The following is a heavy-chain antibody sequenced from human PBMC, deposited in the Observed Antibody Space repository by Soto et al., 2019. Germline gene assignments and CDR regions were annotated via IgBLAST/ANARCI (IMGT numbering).Heavy chain of an antibody. CDR1: GGSIIISSYY. CDR2: IYYSGST. CDR3: ARRADGYYDFWSGYSANYFDY. V-gene: IGHV4-39*01. J-gene: IGHJ4*02. Sequence: SETLSLTCTVSGGSIIISSYYWGWIRQPPGKGLEWIGSIYYSGSTYYNPSLKSRVTISVDTSKNQFSLKLSSVTAADTAVYYCARRADGYYDFWSGYSANYFDYWGQGTLVTVSS. D-gene: IGHD3-3*01.